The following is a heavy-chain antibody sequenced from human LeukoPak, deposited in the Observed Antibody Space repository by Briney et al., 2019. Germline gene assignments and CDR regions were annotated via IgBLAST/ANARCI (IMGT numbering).Heavy chain of an antibody. CDR3: ARGLPGYSSSWYSY. CDR2: INHSGST. J-gene: IGHJ4*02. CDR1: GGSFSDYY. V-gene: IGHV4-34*01. Sequence: PSETLSLTCAVYGGSFSDYYGSWIRQPPGKGLEGIGEINHSGSTNYNPSLKSRVTISVDTSKNQFSLKLSSVTAADTAVYYCARGLPGYSSSWYSYWGQGTLVTVSS. D-gene: IGHD6-13*01.